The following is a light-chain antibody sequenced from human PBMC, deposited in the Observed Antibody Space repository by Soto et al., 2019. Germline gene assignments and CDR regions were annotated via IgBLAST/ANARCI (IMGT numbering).Light chain of an antibody. CDR3: QQYSSYWT. J-gene: IGKJ1*01. CDR1: QSISSW. V-gene: IGKV1-5*03. CDR2: KAS. Sequence: DIQMTQSPSTLSASAGDRDTITCRASQSISSWLAWYQQKPGKAPKLLIYKASSLDSGVPSRFSGSGSGTEFTLTISSLQPEDFATYYCQQYSSYWTFGQGTKVEIK.